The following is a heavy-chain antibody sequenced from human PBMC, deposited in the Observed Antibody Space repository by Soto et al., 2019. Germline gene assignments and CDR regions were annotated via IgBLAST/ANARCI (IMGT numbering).Heavy chain of an antibody. V-gene: IGHV1-69*01. D-gene: IGHD3-22*01. CDR3: ARATSTPAYYDSSGYYYQYYFDY. J-gene: IGHJ4*02. CDR1: GGTFRSYA. CDR2: VIPIFGTA. Sequence: QVQLVQSGAEVKKPGSSVKVSCKASGGTFRSYAISWVRQAPGQGLEWMGGVIPIFGTANSAQKFQGRGRITADETTSTAYMELSSLRSEDTDVYYCARATSTPAYYDSSGYYYQYYFDYWGQGTLVTVSS.